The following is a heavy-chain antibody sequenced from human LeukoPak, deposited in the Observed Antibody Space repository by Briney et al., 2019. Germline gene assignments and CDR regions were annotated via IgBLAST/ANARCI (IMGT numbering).Heavy chain of an antibody. D-gene: IGHD3-22*01. CDR3: AKGPYYYDSSGYSRRWFDP. J-gene: IGHJ5*02. CDR2: ISASGGRT. Sequence: GGSLRLSCAVSGFIFSTYAMTWVRQAPGTVLEWVSAISASGGRTYYADSVKGRFTISRDNSKNTLYLQMNSLRAEDTAVYYCAKGPYYYDSSGYSRRWFDPWGQGTLVTVSS. V-gene: IGHV3-23*01. CDR1: GFIFSTYA.